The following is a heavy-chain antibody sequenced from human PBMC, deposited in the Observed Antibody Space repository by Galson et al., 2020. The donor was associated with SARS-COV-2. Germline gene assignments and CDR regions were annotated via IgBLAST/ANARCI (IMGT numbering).Heavy chain of an antibody. CDR3: ARGLYNDYGDLGDY. J-gene: IGHJ4*02. Sequence: TLSLTCAVYGGSFSGYYWSWIRQPPGKGLEWIGEINHSGSTNHNPSLKSRVTISVDTSKNQFSLKLSSVTAADTAVYYCARGLYNDYGDLGDYWGQGTLVTVSS. D-gene: IGHD4-17*01. CDR2: INHSGST. CDR1: GGSFSGYY. V-gene: IGHV4-34*01.